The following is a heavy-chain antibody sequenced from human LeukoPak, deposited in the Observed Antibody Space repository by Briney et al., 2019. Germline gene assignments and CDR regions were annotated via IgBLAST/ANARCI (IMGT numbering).Heavy chain of an antibody. CDR2: LFDSVRT. Sequence: SETLSLTCTVSGGSITSHYWSWVRQPPGKGLEWIAYLFDSVRTKDNPSLKSRLTLSADTSKNQFSLRVNSVTAADTAVYYCATIKRGSIFGYFDFWGQGIKVTVSS. CDR1: GGSITSHY. CDR3: ATIKRGSIFGYFDF. D-gene: IGHD5-18*01. J-gene: IGHJ4*02. V-gene: IGHV4-59*11.